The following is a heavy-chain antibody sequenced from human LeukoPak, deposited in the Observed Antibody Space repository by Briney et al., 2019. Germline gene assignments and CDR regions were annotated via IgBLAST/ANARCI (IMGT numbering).Heavy chain of an antibody. Sequence: GGSLRLSCAASGFTFSSYVMSWVRQAPGKGLEWVSAISGTGGSTYYADSVKGRFTISRDNSKNTLYLQMNSLRAEDTAVYYCARSFVIRDDPPDAFDIWGQGTMVTVSS. CDR1: GFTFSSYV. J-gene: IGHJ3*02. CDR3: ARSFVIRDDPPDAFDI. V-gene: IGHV3-23*01. CDR2: ISGTGGST. D-gene: IGHD3-16*01.